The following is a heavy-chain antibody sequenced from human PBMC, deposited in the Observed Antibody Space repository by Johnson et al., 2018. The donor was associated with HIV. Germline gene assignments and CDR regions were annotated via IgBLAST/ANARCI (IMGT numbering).Heavy chain of an antibody. V-gene: IGHV3-20*04. CDR3: ARLMAARTLDDAFDI. CDR2: INWNGGST. D-gene: IGHD6-13*01. CDR1: GFFFDDYG. Sequence: VQLVESGGGLERPGGSLRLSCAASGFFFDDYGMTWVRQPPGRGLEWVSGINWNGGSTGYTDSVKGRITIYRDNAKNSLYLQMNSLRVEDTALYYCARLMAARTLDDAFDIWGQGIMVTISS. J-gene: IGHJ3*02.